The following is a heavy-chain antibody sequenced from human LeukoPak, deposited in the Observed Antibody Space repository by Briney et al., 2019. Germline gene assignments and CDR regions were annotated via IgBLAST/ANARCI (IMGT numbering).Heavy chain of an antibody. CDR2: VYYSGST. CDR3: ARGHYYDSSDDC. J-gene: IGHJ4*02. Sequence: SETLSLTCTVSGGSISSYYWSWIRQPPGKGLEWIGYVYYSGSTNYNPSLKSRVTISVDTSKNQFSLRLTSVTAADTAVYYCARGHYYDSSDDCWGQGTLVTVSS. CDR1: GGSISSYY. V-gene: IGHV4-59*01. D-gene: IGHD3-22*01.